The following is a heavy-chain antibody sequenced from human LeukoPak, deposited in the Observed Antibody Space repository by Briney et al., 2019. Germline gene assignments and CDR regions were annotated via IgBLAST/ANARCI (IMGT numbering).Heavy chain of an antibody. D-gene: IGHD1-26*01. CDR3: ARDLGRRRYYYMDV. CDR2: IILMFGTA. V-gene: IGHV1-69*05. CDR1: GGTFSSCA. J-gene: IGHJ6*03. Sequence: SVKVSCKSSGGTFSSCAISWGRQGPGQGLEWMGGIILMFGTAHYSQKFQGRLKITTDESTSTAYMQLSSLRSEDTAAYYCARDLGRRRYYYMDVWGKGTMVTVSS.